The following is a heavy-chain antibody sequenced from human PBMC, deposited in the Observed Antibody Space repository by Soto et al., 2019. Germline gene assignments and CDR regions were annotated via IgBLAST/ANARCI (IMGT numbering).Heavy chain of an antibody. Sequence: WGSLRLSCAASGFTFSGYYMSCIRQTPGKGLEWGSYISGSGNTKYYADSVRGRFTISRDNAKNSLYLQMNGLTAEDTALYYCATDSIGTPNYYFDSWGQGALVTVSS. D-gene: IGHD1-1*01. J-gene: IGHJ4*02. CDR1: GFTFSGYY. CDR3: ATDSIGTPNYYFDS. CDR2: ISGSGNTK. V-gene: IGHV3-11*01.